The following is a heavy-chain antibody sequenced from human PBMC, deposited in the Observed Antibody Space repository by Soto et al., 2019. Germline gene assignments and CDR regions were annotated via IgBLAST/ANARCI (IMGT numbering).Heavy chain of an antibody. Sequence: SETLSLTCTVSGGSISSYYWSWIRQPPGKGLEWIGYIYYSGSTNYNPSLKSRVTISVDTSKNQFSLKLSSVTAADTAVYYCAASPPYYYDSSGYLDAFDIWGQGTMVTVSS. CDR1: GGSISSYY. CDR3: AASPPYYYDSSGYLDAFDI. D-gene: IGHD3-22*01. CDR2: IYYSGST. V-gene: IGHV4-59*01. J-gene: IGHJ3*02.